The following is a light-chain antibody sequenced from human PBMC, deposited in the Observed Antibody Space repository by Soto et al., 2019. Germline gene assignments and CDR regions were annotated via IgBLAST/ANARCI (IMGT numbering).Light chain of an antibody. CDR2: YEN. CDR3: QVWDSSSDQWV. J-gene: IGLJ3*02. V-gene: IGLV3-21*01. CDR1: NIGSKT. Sequence: SYELAQPPSVSVAPGETARITCDGDNIGSKTVHWYQHKPGQAPLLVIYYENDRPSGIPERFSGSNSGNTATLILSRVEAGDEADYYCQVWDSSSDQWVFGGGTQLTVL.